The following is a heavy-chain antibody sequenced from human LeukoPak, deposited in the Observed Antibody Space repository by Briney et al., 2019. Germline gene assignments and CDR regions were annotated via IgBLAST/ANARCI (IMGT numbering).Heavy chain of an antibody. CDR2: INHSGST. J-gene: IGHJ4*02. CDR3: ARSYCTDGVCYLRGNRYFDY. Sequence: SETLSLTCAVYGGSFSGYYWSWIRQPPGKGLEWIGEINHSGSTNYNPSLKSRVTISVDTSKNQFSLKLSSVTAADTAVYYCARSYCTDGVCYLRGNRYFDYWGQGTLVTVSS. V-gene: IGHV4-34*01. D-gene: IGHD2-8*01. CDR1: GGSFSGYY.